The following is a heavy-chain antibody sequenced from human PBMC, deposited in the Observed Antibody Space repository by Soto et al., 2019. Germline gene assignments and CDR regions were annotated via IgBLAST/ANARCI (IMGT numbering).Heavy chain of an antibody. CDR3: ARVDRYCSSTSCPNCFDP. V-gene: IGHV4-31*03. Sequence: PSETLSLTCTVSGGSISSGGYYWSWIRQHPWKGLEWIGYIYYSGSTYYNPSLKSRVTISVDTSKNQFSLKLSSVTAADTAVYYCARVDRYCSSTSCPNCFDPCCQGXLVTVYS. CDR1: GGSISSGGYY. J-gene: IGHJ5*02. D-gene: IGHD2-2*01. CDR2: IYYSGST.